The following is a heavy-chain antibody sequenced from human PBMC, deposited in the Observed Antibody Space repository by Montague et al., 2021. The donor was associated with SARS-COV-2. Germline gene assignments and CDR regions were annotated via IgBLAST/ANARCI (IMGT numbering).Heavy chain of an antibody. V-gene: IGHV2-5*01. CDR1: GFSLISDGVG. Sequence: PALVKPTQTLTLTCTSSGFSLISDGVGVGWIRQPPGKALEWLALIFWNDDKRYNSSLKNRLTVTKDTSKNQVVLTMTNMDPLDTGTYYCAHSLLFSSLGDLDSGGQGTLVTV. J-gene: IGHJ4*02. D-gene: IGHD7-27*01. CDR3: AHSLLFSSLGDLDS. CDR2: IFWNDDK.